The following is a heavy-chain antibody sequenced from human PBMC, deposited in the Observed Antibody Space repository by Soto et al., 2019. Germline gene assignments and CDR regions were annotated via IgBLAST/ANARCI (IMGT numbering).Heavy chain of an antibody. Sequence: GGSLRLSCATSGFNFTVYWMTWVRQAPGRGLEWVANIKEDGSETYYVDSVKGRFTISRDNAKNNAKNSLYLQMNSLRPEDTAVYYCTREITNLAFQYWGQGTLVTVSS. CDR2: IKEDGSET. D-gene: IGHD3-3*02. V-gene: IGHV3-7*01. CDR1: GFNFTVYW. J-gene: IGHJ4*02. CDR3: TREITNLAFQY.